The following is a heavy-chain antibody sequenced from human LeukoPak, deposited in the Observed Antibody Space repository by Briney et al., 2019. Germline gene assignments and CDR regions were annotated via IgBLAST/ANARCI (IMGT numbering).Heavy chain of an antibody. J-gene: IGHJ6*03. D-gene: IGHD6-13*01. V-gene: IGHV4-4*02. CDR2: IYHSGST. Sequence: PSGTLSLTCAVSGGSISSSNWRSWVRQPPGKVLEWIAEIYHSGSTNYNPSLKSRVTISVDKSKNQFSLKLSSVTAADTAVYYCARDVAAAAPMGADYYMDVWGKGTTVTVSS. CDR3: ARDVAAAAPMGADYYMDV. CDR1: GGSISSSNW.